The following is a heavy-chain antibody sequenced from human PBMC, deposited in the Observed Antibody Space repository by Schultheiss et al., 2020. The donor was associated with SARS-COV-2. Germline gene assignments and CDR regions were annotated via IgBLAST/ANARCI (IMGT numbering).Heavy chain of an antibody. D-gene: IGHD3-22*01. CDR2: ISYDGSNK. CDR3: ARDKDGSGYSYYYGMDV. J-gene: IGHJ6*02. V-gene: IGHV3-30-3*01. Sequence: GGSLRLSCAASGFTFSSYAMHWVRQAPGKGLEWVAVISYDGSNKYYADSVKGRFTISRDNSKNTLYLQMNSLRAEDTAVYYCARDKDGSGYSYYYGMDVWGQGTTVTVSS. CDR1: GFTFSSYA.